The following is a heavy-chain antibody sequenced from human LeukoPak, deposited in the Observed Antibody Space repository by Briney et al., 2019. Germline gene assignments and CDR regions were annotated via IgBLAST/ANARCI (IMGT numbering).Heavy chain of an antibody. Sequence: ASETLSLTCTVSGGSISIDNYYWAWIRQPPGTGLEWIGSIYYSGSTYYIPSLKSRVTISVDTSKNQFSLKMSSVTAADTAVYYCARESRVRGVIIPDYWGQGTLVTVSS. CDR3: ARESRVRGVIIPDY. V-gene: IGHV4-39*02. CDR2: IYYSGST. CDR1: GGSISIDNYY. D-gene: IGHD3-10*01. J-gene: IGHJ4*02.